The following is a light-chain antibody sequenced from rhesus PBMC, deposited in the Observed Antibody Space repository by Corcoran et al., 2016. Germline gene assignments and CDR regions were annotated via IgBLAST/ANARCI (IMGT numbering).Light chain of an antibody. CDR3: QQYRSRPLT. CDR1: QGISSW. V-gene: IGKV1-22*01. Sequence: DIQMTQSPSSLSASVGDTVTITCRASQGISSWLAWYQQKPGKAPKLLIYKASNLQSGVPSRFSGSGSGTDFTLTISSLQSEDFATYYCQQYRSRPLTFGGGTKVELK. CDR2: KAS. J-gene: IGKJ4*01.